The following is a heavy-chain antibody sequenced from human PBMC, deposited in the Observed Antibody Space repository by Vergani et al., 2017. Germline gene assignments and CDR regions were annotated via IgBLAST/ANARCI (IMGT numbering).Heavy chain of an antibody. D-gene: IGHD2-2*01. CDR3: TREYQLLWLVDY. CDR1: GFTFSSYA. V-gene: IGHV3-49*03. Sequence: EVQLVESGGGLVQPGGSLRLSCAASGFTFSSYAMSCFRQAPGKGLEWVGFIRSKAYGGTTEYAASVKGRFTISRDDSKSIAYLQMNSLKTEDTAVYYCTREYQLLWLVDYWGQGTLVTVSS. CDR2: IRSKAYGGTT. J-gene: IGHJ4*02.